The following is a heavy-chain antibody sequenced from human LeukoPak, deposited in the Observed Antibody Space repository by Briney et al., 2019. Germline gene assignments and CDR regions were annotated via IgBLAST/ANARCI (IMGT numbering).Heavy chain of an antibody. CDR1: GFTVNRNV. J-gene: IGHJ6*03. D-gene: IGHD3-9*01. Sequence: VQPGGSLRLSCVPSGFTVNRNVMSWVRQAPGKGLEWVSLIYSDDRAFYADSVKGRFTISRNKSRNTLFLQMSSLKPEDTAIYYCARDLAGFEELRYYYYMDVWGKGTTVTVSS. V-gene: IGHV3-66*01. CDR3: ARDLAGFEELRYYYYMDV. CDR2: IYSDDRA.